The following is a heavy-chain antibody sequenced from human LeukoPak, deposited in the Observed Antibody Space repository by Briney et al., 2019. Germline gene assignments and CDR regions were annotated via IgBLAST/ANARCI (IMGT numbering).Heavy chain of an antibody. CDR1: GGSISSYY. CDR2: INHSGST. J-gene: IGHJ4*02. CDR3: ARGLGTAIDY. V-gene: IGHV4-38-2*02. D-gene: IGHD3-16*01. Sequence: SETLSLTCTVSGGSISSYYWGWIRQPPGKGLEWIGSINHSGSTYYSPSLKSRVTISVDTSKNQFSLRLSSVTAADTAVYYCARGLGTAIDYWGQGTLVTVSS.